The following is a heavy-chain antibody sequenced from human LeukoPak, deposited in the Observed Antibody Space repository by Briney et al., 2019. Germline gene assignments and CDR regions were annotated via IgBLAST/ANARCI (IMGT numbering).Heavy chain of an antibody. V-gene: IGHV3-30-3*01. J-gene: IGHJ4*02. CDR2: ISYDGSNK. CDR1: GFTFSSYA. D-gene: IGHD3-3*01. Sequence: GRSLRLSCAASGFTFSSYAMHWVRQAPGKGLEWVAVISYDGSNKYYADSVKGRFTISRDNSKNTLYLQMNSLRAEDTAVYYCARDRELRFLEWFPSDYWGQGTLVTVSS. CDR3: ARDRELRFLEWFPSDY.